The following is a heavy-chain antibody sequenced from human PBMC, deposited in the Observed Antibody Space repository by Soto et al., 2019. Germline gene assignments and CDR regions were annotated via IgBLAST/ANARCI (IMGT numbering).Heavy chain of an antibody. CDR1: GLTISGKKY. V-gene: IGHV3-53*01. J-gene: IGHJ3*01. CDR3: ATWHEREHAYDV. Sequence: DVQLVESGGGLIQPGESLRLSCAAFGLTISGKKYVAWVRQAPGKGLEWVSGLYDVDGSFYADSVRGRFTTSSDSSKTTGYPQMNDLRPDDTAVYYCATWHEREHAYDVWGQGTTVTVSS. D-gene: IGHD1-1*01. CDR2: LYDVDGS.